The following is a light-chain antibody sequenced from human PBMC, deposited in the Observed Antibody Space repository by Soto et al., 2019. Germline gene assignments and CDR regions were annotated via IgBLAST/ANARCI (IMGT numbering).Light chain of an antibody. V-gene: IGKV1-13*02. J-gene: IGKJ2*01. Sequence: AIQLTQSPSSLSASVGDRVTITCRASQGISSALAWYQQKPGKAPKLLIYDASSLESGVPSRFSGSGSGTDFTLTISSLQPEDFATYYCQQFNSYPLYTFGRGTKLEIK. CDR1: QGISSA. CDR3: QQFNSYPLYT. CDR2: DAS.